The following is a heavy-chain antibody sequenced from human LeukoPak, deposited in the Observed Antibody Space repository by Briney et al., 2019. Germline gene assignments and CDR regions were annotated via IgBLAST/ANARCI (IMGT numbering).Heavy chain of an antibody. V-gene: IGHV3-23*01. CDR3: AKERYSDYERSYYYYGMDV. D-gene: IGHD5-12*01. J-gene: IGHJ6*02. CDR1: GFTFSSYA. CDR2: ISGSGGST. Sequence: GGSLRLSCAASGFTFSSYAMSWVRQAPGKGLEWVSAISGSGGSTYYADSVKGRFTISRDNSKNTLYLQMNSLRAEDTAVYYCAKERYSDYERSYYYYGMDVWGQGTTVTVSS.